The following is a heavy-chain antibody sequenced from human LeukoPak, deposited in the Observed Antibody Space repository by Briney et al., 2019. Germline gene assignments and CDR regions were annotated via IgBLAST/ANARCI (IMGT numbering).Heavy chain of an antibody. CDR3: ARQASWLPYFDL. CDR2: IYYSGRT. D-gene: IGHD5-12*01. Sequence: SETLSLTCTVSGGSVSNYYWSWIRQSPGKGLEWIAYIYYSGRTNYNPSLKSRVTISVDTAENQFSLKLSSVTAADTALYFCARQASWLPYFDLWGRGTLVSVSS. V-gene: IGHV4-59*08. J-gene: IGHJ2*01. CDR1: GGSVSNYY.